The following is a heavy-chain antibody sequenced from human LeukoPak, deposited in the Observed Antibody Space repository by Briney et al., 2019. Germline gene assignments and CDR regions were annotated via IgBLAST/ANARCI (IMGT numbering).Heavy chain of an antibody. CDR3: AREYLTGETFYYFDY. Sequence: GGSLRLSCAASGFTFSSYWMSWVRPAPGKGLECVANIKQDGSEKYYVDSVKGRFTISRDNAKNSLYLQMNSLRAEDTAVYYCAREYLTGETFYYFDYWGQGTLVTVSS. CDR1: GFTFSSYW. CDR2: IKQDGSEK. V-gene: IGHV3-7*01. J-gene: IGHJ4*02. D-gene: IGHD7-27*01.